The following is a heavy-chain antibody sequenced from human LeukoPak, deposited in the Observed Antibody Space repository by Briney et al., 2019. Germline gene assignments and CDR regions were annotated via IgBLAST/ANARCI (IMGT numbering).Heavy chain of an antibody. CDR2: VSGGGVST. D-gene: IGHD4-17*01. CDR3: ARHLATTVTRGYSCHPMDV. J-gene: IGHJ6*03. CDR1: GFTFSSYA. V-gene: IGHV3-23*01. Sequence: GGSLRLSCAASGFTFSSYAMSWVRQAPGKGLEGVSSVSGGGVSTYYADSMKGRFTISRDNSKNTLYLQMTSLRAEDTAVYYCARHLATTVTRGYSCHPMDVWGKGTTVSVSS.